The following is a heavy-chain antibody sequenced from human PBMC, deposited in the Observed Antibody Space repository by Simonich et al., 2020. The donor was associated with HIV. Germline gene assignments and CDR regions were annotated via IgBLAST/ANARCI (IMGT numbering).Heavy chain of an antibody. Sequence: QVLLQESGPGVVKPSETLSLTCSVAGGSIKNYCWSWIRQPPGKGLEWIGYMYYSGSTYASPSLKSRVTISLDTSKNQFSLKVNSVTAADTAVYYCASTVDTAIDYWGQGTLVTVSS. J-gene: IGHJ4*02. CDR1: GGSIKNYC. CDR2: MYYSGST. CDR3: ASTVDTAIDY. D-gene: IGHD5-18*01. V-gene: IGHV4-59*08.